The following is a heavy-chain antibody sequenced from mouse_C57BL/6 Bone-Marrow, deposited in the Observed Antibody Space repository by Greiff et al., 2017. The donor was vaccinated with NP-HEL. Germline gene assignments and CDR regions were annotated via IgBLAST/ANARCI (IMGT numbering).Heavy chain of an antibody. V-gene: IGHV1-55*01. J-gene: IGHJ3*01. CDR2: IYPGSGST. D-gene: IGHD1-1*01. CDR1: GYTFTSYW. Sequence: QVQLKQPGAELVKPGASVKMSCKASGYTFTSYWITWVKQRPGQGLEWIGDIYPGSGSTNYNEKFKSKATLTADTSSSTAYMQLSSLTSEDSAVYYCARRGLLRGGYWGQGTLVTVSA. CDR3: ARRGLLRGGY.